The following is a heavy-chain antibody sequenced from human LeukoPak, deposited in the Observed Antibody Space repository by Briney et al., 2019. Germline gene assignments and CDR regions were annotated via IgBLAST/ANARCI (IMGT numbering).Heavy chain of an antibody. CDR2: ISAYNGNT. D-gene: IGHD3-3*01. CDR1: GYTFTSYG. J-gene: IGHJ4*02. V-gene: IGHV1-18*01. Sequence: ASVKVSCKPSGYTFTSYGISWVRQAPGQGLEWMGWISAYNGNTNYAQKLQGRVTMTTDTSTSTAYMELRSLRSDDTAVYYCARDVPPYYDFWSGYYTEYFDYWGQGTLVTVSS. CDR3: ARDVPPYYDFWSGYYTEYFDY.